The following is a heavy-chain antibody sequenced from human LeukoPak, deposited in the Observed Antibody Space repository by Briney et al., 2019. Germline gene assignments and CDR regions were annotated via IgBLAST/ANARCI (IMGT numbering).Heavy chain of an antibody. CDR3: AREFSSKLEWLAYVTGDDAFDV. J-gene: IGHJ3*01. D-gene: IGHD3-3*01. Sequence: ASVKVSCKACGYSFTGYHLHWVRQAPRQGLEWMGWVNPKTGGTNYARKFQGGVTMTRDTSINTVNMELSRLTSDDTAVYYCAREFSSKLEWLAYVTGDDAFDVWGKGTMITVS. CDR1: GYSFTGYH. V-gene: IGHV1-2*02. CDR2: VNPKTGGT.